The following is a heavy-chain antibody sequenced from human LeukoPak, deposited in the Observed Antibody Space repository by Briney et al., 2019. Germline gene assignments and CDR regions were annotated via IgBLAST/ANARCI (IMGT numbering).Heavy chain of an antibody. V-gene: IGHV3-30-3*01. CDR2: ISYDGSNK. CDR3: ASHDYSNYGY. D-gene: IGHD4-4*01. CDR1: GFTFSSHA. J-gene: IGHJ4*02. Sequence: GRSLRLSCAASGFTFSSHAMHWVRQAPGKGLEWVAVISYDGSNKYYADSVKGRFTISRDSSKNTLYLQMNSLRAEDTAVYYCASHDYSNYGYWGQGTLVTVSS.